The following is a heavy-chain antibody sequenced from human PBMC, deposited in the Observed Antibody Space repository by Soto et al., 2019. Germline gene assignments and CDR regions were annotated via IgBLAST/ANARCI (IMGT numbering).Heavy chain of an antibody. CDR2: IIPIFGTA. D-gene: IGHD6-13*01. Sequence: ASVKVSCKASGGTFSSYAISWVRQAPGQGLEWMGGIIPIFGTANYAQKFQGRVTITADESTSTAYMELSSLRSEDTAVYYCARIAAAGGKNSDYWGQGTLVTVSS. CDR1: GGTFSSYA. J-gene: IGHJ4*02. V-gene: IGHV1-69*13. CDR3: ARIAAAGGKNSDY.